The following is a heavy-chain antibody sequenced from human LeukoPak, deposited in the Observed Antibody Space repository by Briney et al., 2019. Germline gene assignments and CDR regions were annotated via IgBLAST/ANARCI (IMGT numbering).Heavy chain of an antibody. CDR3: ARERYDSSGYYRDY. J-gene: IGHJ4*02. CDR1: GFTFSSYA. Sequence: PGGSLRLSCAASGFTFSSYAMHWVRQAPGKGLEWVAVISYDGSNKYYADSVKGRFTISRDNSKNTLYLQMNSLRAEDTAVYYCARERYDSSGYYRDYWGQGTLVTVSS. D-gene: IGHD3-22*01. V-gene: IGHV3-30-3*01. CDR2: ISYDGSNK.